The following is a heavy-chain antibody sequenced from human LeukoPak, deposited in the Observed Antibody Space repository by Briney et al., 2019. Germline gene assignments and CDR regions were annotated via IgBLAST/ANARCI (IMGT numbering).Heavy chain of an antibody. CDR3: ARVGVVVVPAAIGGYWFDP. V-gene: IGHV1-2*02. D-gene: IGHD2-2*01. Sequence: ASVNVSCKASGYTFTSYGISWVRQAPGQGLEWMGWINPNSGGTNYAQKFQGRVTMTRDTSISTAYMELSRLRSDDTAVYYCARVGVVVVPAAIGGYWFDPWGQGTLVTVSS. CDR1: GYTFTSYG. J-gene: IGHJ5*02. CDR2: INPNSGGT.